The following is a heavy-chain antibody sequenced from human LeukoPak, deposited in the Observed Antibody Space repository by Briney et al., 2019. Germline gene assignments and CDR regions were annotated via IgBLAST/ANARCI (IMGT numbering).Heavy chain of an antibody. Sequence: SETLSLTCTVSGDSISSRTSDFWGWIRQSPGKGLEWIGYIYYSGSTNYNPSLRSRVTISVDTSKNQFSLKLSSVTAADTAVYYCARGDYYDSSGLEEWGQGTLVTVSS. V-gene: IGHV4-61*01. CDR2: IYYSGST. CDR1: GDSISSRTSDF. D-gene: IGHD3-22*01. CDR3: ARGDYYDSSGLEE. J-gene: IGHJ4*02.